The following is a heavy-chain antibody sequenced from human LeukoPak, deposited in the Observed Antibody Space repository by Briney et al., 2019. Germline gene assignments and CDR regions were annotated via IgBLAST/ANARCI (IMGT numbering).Heavy chain of an antibody. V-gene: IGHV3-30*02. CDR2: IRYDGSNK. Sequence: PGGSLRLSCAASGFTFSSYGMHWVRQAPGKGLEWVAFIRYDGSNKYYADTVKGRFTISRDNSKNTLYLQMNSLRAEDTAVYYCAKDRSSWDNWFDPWGQGTLVTVSS. J-gene: IGHJ5*02. D-gene: IGHD6-13*01. CDR1: GFTFSSYG. CDR3: AKDRSSWDNWFDP.